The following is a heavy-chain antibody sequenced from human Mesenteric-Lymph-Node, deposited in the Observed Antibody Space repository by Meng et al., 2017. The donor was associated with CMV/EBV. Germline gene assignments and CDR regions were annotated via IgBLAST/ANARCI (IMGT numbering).Heavy chain of an antibody. CDR3: ATGSALLPAAILDY. V-gene: IGHV1-24*01. J-gene: IGHJ4*02. CDR2: FDPEDGET. D-gene: IGHD2-2*02. Sequence: GESLKISCKVSGYTLTELSMHWVRQAPGKGLEWMGGFDPEDGETIYAQKFQGRVTMTEDTSTDTAYMELSSLRSEDTSVYYCATGSALLPAAILDYWGQGTLVTVSS. CDR1: GYTLTELS.